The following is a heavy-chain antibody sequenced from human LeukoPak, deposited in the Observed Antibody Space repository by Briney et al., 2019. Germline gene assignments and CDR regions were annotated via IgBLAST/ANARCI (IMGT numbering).Heavy chain of an antibody. V-gene: IGHV4-59*08. J-gene: IGHJ6*02. CDR1: GGSISSYY. CDR2: IYYSGST. CDR3: ARHKRDFWSGYDVPYYYGMDV. Sequence: PSETLSLTCTVSGGSISSYYWSWIRQPPGKGLEWIGCIYYSGSTNYNPSLKSRVTISVDTSKNQFSLKLSSVTAADTAVYYCARHKRDFWSGYDVPYYYGMDVWGQGTTVTVSS. D-gene: IGHD3-3*01.